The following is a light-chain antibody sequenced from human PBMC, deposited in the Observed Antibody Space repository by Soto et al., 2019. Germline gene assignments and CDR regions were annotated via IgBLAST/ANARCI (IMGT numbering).Light chain of an antibody. J-gene: IGKJ4*01. CDR1: QRVSSN. CDR2: GAS. V-gene: IGKV3-15*01. CDR3: QQYNNCPLT. Sequence: EIVMTQSPATLSVTPGERATLSCRASQRVSSNLAWYQQKPGQAPRLLIYGASTRATGIPARFSGSGSGTEFTLTISSLQSEDFEVYYCQQYNNCPLTFGGGTKVEIK.